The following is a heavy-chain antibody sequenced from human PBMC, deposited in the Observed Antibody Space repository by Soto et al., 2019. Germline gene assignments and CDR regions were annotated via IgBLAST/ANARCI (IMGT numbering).Heavy chain of an antibody. CDR1: GFSLNTGGVG. CDR3: VRNWRYYGGDYYYGMDA. D-gene: IGHD3-10*01. CDR2: IYWDDDE. V-gene: IGHV2-5*02. Sequence: ITLKESGPTLVKPTQTLTLTCTFSGFSLNTGGVGVGWVRQPRGKAMEWLALIYWDDDERYRPSLRSRLNITKDTLNNQVVLTMTNMDPEDTATYYCVRNWRYYGGDYYYGMDAWGQGTTVTVSS. J-gene: IGHJ6*02.